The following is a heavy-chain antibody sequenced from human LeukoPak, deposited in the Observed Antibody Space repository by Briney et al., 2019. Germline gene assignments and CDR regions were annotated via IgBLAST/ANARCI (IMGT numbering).Heavy chain of an antibody. D-gene: IGHD6-19*01. CDR2: MNPNSGNT. Sequence: GASVKVSCEASGHTFTSYDINWMPQATGQGLEWMGWMNPNSGNTGYAQKFQGRVTMTRNTSISTAYMELSSLRSEDTAVYYCARAGIAVAGRDYWGQGTLVTVSS. J-gene: IGHJ4*02. CDR1: GHTFTSYD. CDR3: ARAGIAVAGRDY. V-gene: IGHV1-8*01.